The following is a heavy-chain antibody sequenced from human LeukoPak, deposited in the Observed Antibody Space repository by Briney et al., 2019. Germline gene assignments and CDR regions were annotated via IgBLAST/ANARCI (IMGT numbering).Heavy chain of an antibody. Sequence: SETLSLTCTVSGGSISSCSYYWSWIRQPAGKGLEWIGRIYTSGSTNYNPSLKSRVTISVDTSKNQFSLKLSSVTAADTAVYYCARDWEVVVIPNYYYYYMDVWGKGTTVTVPS. J-gene: IGHJ6*03. D-gene: IGHD3-22*01. CDR1: GGSISSCSYY. CDR3: ARDWEVVVIPNYYYYYMDV. CDR2: IYTSGST. V-gene: IGHV4-61*02.